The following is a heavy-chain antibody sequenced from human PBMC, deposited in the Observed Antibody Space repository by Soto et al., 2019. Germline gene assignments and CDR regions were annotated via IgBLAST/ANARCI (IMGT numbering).Heavy chain of an antibody. D-gene: IGHD3-3*01. J-gene: IGHJ4*02. CDR2: ISYDGSNK. CDR1: VFTFSSYA. Sequence: PVGSLRLSCASSVFTFSSYAMHCVRHSPGKWLEWVAVISYDGSNKYYADSVKGRFTISRDNSKNTLYLQMNSLRAEDTAVYYCASSDDFWTGSRLDYWGQGTLVTVSS. V-gene: IGHV3-30-3*01. CDR3: ASSDDFWTGSRLDY.